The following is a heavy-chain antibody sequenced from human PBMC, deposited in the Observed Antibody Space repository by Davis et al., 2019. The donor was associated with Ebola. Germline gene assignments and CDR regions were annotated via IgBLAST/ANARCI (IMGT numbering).Heavy chain of an antibody. J-gene: IGHJ4*02. Sequence: AASVKVSCKASGYTFTSYGITWVRQAPGQGLEWMGWINPHNGNTNYAQNVQGRVTMTTDTSTSTAYMELSRLRSDDTAVYYCARGSSSPYWGQGTLVTVSS. D-gene: IGHD6-13*01. CDR2: INPHNGNT. CDR1: GYTFTSYG. CDR3: ARGSSSPY. V-gene: IGHV1-18*04.